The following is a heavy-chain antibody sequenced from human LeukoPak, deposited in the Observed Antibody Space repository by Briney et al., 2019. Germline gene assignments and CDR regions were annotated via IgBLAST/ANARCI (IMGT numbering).Heavy chain of an antibody. CDR2: ISTSSNYI. Sequence: PGGSLRLSCAASGFTFSTYNMNWVRQAPGKGLEWVSSISTSSNYIYYADSVKGRFTISRDNAKNSLDLQMNSLRVEDTDVYYCARDVGASAPDAFDIWGQGTMVTVSS. V-gene: IGHV3-21*01. D-gene: IGHD1-26*01. J-gene: IGHJ3*02. CDR3: ARDVGASAPDAFDI. CDR1: GFTFSTYN.